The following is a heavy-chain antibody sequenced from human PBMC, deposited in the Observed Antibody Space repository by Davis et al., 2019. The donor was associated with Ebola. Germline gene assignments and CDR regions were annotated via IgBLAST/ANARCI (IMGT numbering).Heavy chain of an antibody. Sequence: GKSLKISCAASGFTFSSYAMSWVRQAPGKGLEWVSAISGSGGSTYYADSVKGRFTISRDNSKNTLYLQMNSLRAEDTAVYYCAKLQREGSGELLNWGQGTLVTVSS. V-gene: IGHV3-23*01. CDR2: ISGSGGST. CDR3: AKLQREGSGELLN. D-gene: IGHD3-10*01. J-gene: IGHJ4*02. CDR1: GFTFSSYA.